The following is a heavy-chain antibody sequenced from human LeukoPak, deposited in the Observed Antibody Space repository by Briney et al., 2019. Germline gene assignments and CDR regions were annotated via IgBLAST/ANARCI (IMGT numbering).Heavy chain of an antibody. D-gene: IGHD1-26*01. J-gene: IGHJ4*02. V-gene: IGHV3-33*01. CDR1: GFTFSSYG. Sequence: PGGSLRLSCAASGFTFSSYGMHWVRQAPGKGLEWVAVIWYDGSNKYYADSVKGRFTISRDNSKNTLYLQMNSLRAEDTAVYYCAREGEGYSGSYNFDYRGQGTLVTVSS. CDR2: IWYDGSNK. CDR3: AREGEGYSGSYNFDY.